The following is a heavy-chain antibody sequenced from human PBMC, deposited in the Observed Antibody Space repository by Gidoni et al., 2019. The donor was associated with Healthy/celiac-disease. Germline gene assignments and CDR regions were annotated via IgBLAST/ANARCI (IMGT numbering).Heavy chain of an antibody. CDR1: GFPVSSNY. J-gene: IGHJ6*02. D-gene: IGHD3-10*01. V-gene: IGHV3-53*01. CDR3: ARDLTDDSNLIGVRYYYYGMDV. Sequence: EVQLVESGGGLIQPGGSLRLSCAASGFPVSSNYMRWVRQAPGKGLEWVSVIYSGGSTYYADSVKGRFTISRDNSKNTLYLQMNSLRAEDTAVYYCARDLTDDSNLIGVRYYYYGMDVWGQGTTVTVSS. CDR2: IYSGGST.